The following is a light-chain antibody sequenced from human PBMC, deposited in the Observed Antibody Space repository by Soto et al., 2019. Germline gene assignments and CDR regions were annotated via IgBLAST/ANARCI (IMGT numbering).Light chain of an antibody. CDR3: SSYTSSSTPYV. V-gene: IGLV2-14*01. CDR1: SSDVGGYNY. J-gene: IGLJ1*01. CDR2: DVT. Sequence: QSVLTQPASVPGSPGQSITISCTGTSSDVGGYNYVSWYQQHPVKAPKLMIYDVTNRPSGVSDRFSGSKSGNTASLTISGLQAEDEADYYCSSYTSSSTPYVFGTGTKVTV.